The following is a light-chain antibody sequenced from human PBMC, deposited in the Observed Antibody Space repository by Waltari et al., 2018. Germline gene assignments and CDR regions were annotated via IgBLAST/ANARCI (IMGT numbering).Light chain of an antibody. CDR1: KNIRSY. CDR2: AAS. J-gene: IGKJ2*03. Sequence: DLQMTQSPSSLSPSVGDRVTISCRASKNIRSYLSWDQQKPGIAPKLVIYAASTLQSGVPSRFSGSGSGTNFTLTITSLQAEDFATYFCQASYTTPYSFGQGTKVEIK. V-gene: IGKV1-39*01. CDR3: QASYTTPYS.